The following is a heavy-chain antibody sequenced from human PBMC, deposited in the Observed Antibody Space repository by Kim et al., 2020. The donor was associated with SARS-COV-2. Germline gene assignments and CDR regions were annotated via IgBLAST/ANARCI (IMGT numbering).Heavy chain of an antibody. D-gene: IGHD3-9*01. V-gene: IGHV1-46*01. Sequence: ASVKVSCKASGYIFSTYHMHWVRQAPGQGLEWMGIINPVGGKTYYAEKFQGRFTVTTDTSASKVYMELSSLKSEDTAIYYCAREQTAGFYNYWGQGTLVTVSS. CDR2: INPVGGKT. J-gene: IGHJ4*02. CDR1: GYIFSTYH. CDR3: AREQTAGFYNY.